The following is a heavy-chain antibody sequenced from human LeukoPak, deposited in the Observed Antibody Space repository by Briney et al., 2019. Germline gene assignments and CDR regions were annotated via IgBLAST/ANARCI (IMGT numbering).Heavy chain of an antibody. D-gene: IGHD2-2*02. V-gene: IGHV3-49*04. J-gene: IGHJ6*02. CDR2: IRSKAYGGTT. Sequence: GGSLRLSCTASGFTFGDYAMSWVRQAPGKGLEWVGFIRSKAYGGTTEYAASVKGRFTISRDDSKSIAYLQMNSLKTEDTAVYYRTRAASYCSSTSCYRGYYYYGMDVWGQGTTVTVSS. CDR1: GFTFGDYA. CDR3: TRAASYCSSTSCYRGYYYYGMDV.